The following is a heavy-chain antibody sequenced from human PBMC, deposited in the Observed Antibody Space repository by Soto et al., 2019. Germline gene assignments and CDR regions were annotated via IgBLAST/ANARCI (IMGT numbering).Heavy chain of an antibody. CDR2: INPNSGNI. CDR1: GDTFTTDD. CDR3: ARGRASGSYYLLDY. J-gene: IGHJ4*02. D-gene: IGHD3-10*01. V-gene: IGHV1-8*01. Sequence: ASVKVSCEASGDTFTTDDINWVRQATGHGLEWMGWINPNSGNIGYAQRFQGRVTMTRDTAIRTAYMEVSSLRSDDTAVYYCARGRASGSYYLLDYWGQGTLVTVSS.